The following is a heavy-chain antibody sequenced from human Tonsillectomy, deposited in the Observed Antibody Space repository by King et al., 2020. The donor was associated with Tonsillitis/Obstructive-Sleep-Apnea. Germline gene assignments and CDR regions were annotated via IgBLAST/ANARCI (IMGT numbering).Heavy chain of an antibody. D-gene: IGHD3-3*01. J-gene: IGHJ3*02. CDR3: ARRTYDSDAFDI. V-gene: IGHV2-5*02. CDR2: IYWDGDK. Sequence: QLTLQESGPTLVKPTQTLTLTCTFSGFSLTTGGVGVDWIRQPPGKALEWLALIYWDGDKRYSPSLKSRLTITKDTSKNQVVLTMTNMDPVDTATYYCARRTYDSDAFDICGQGTMVTVSS. CDR1: GFSLTTGGVG.